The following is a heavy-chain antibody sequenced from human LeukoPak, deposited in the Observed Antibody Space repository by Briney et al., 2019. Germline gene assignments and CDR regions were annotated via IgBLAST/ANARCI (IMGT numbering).Heavy chain of an antibody. D-gene: IGHD4-23*01. CDR1: GFAFSSYS. V-gene: IGHV3-30*04. Sequence: GGSLRPSCAASGFAFSSYSMHWVRQPPGKGLEWVAVISFDGSNKYYADSVKGRFTISRDNSKNTLYLQTNSLRTEDTAVYYCARARYGGNWGELAYWGQGTLVTVSS. CDR3: ARARYGGNWGELAY. CDR2: ISFDGSNK. J-gene: IGHJ4*02.